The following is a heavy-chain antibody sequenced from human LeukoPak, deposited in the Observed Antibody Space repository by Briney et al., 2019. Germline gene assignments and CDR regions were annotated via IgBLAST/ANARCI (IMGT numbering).Heavy chain of an antibody. CDR1: GGSISSSSYY. CDR2: IYYSGST. Sequence: SETLSLTCAVSGGSISSSSYYWGWIRQPPGKGLEWIGSIYYSGSTYYNPSLKSRVTISVDTSKNQFSLKLSSVTAADTAVYYCARDRNPTVNWFDPWGQGTLVTVSS. D-gene: IGHD1-14*01. J-gene: IGHJ5*02. CDR3: ARDRNPTVNWFDP. V-gene: IGHV4-39*07.